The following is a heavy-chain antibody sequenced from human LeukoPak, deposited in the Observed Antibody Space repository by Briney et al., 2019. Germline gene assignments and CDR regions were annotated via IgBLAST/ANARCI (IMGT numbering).Heavy chain of an antibody. V-gene: IGHV3-23*01. CDR1: GITFSNYA. CDR2: ISGSAHKV. CDR3: ARSPHPGVYYFDY. Sequence: GGSLRLSCVASGITFSNYAVSWVRQAPEKGLDWVSVISGSAHKVRYADSVKGRFTISRDNSENIVYLQMNSLRAEDTAVYYCARSPHPGVYYFDYWGQGTLVTVSS. J-gene: IGHJ4*02. D-gene: IGHD7-27*01.